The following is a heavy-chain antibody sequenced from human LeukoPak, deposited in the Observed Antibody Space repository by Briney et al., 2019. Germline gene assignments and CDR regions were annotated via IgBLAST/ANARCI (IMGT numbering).Heavy chain of an antibody. V-gene: IGHV4-59*12. CDR3: AREFRPPIALSGRGWLDP. J-gene: IGHJ5*02. CDR1: GGSISGYH. CDR2: IFDSGAT. Sequence: SETLSLTCTVSGGSISGYHWSWVRQPPGKGLEWIGDIFDSGATNYNPCLNSRVTMSVDTSKNQFSLGLTSVTPADTAVYYCAREFRPPIALSGRGWLDPWGQGTLVTVSS. D-gene: IGHD6-19*01.